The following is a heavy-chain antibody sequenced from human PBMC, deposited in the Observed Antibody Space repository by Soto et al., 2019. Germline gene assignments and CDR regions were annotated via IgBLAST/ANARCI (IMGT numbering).Heavy chain of an antibody. V-gene: IGHV3-23*01. D-gene: IGHD2-2*01. CDR2: ISGSGDST. CDR1: GFIFRSYA. J-gene: IGHJ6*02. Sequence: EVQLLESGGGLVQPGGSLRLSCAASGFIFRSYAMNWVRQAPGKGLERVSGISGSGDSTYYADAVKGRFTISRDNSKNTLFLQMNSLRADDTAVYYCAKDPYPVVVVPAANGMDVWGQGNTVTVSS. CDR3: AKDPYPVVVVPAANGMDV.